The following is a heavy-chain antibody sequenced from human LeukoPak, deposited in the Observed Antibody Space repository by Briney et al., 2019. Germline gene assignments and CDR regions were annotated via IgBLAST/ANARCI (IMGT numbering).Heavy chain of an antibody. J-gene: IGHJ6*02. CDR2: ISGSGGTT. CDR3: AKTLDYDSSGAPYYYYYGMDV. D-gene: IGHD3-22*01. CDR1: GFTFSSYA. Sequence: GVLRLSCAASGFTFSSYAMNWVRQAPGKGLEWVSAISGSGGTTDYADSVKGRFTISRDNSKNTLYLQMNSLRAEDTAVYYCAKTLDYDSSGAPYYYYYGMDVWGQGTTVTVSS. V-gene: IGHV3-23*01.